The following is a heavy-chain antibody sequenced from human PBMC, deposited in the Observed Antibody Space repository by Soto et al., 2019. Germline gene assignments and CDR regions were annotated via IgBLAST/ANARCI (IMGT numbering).Heavy chain of an antibody. D-gene: IGHD3-10*01. CDR2: IYPGASDI. Sequence: GESLKISCQASGYTFIYFWVAWVRQVPGKGLEWMGVIYPGASDIRYSPSFEGHVTISADKSTNTAYLQWSSLEAADTAIYYCARQGTSRGSDYADFDFWGQVPLVTFSS. J-gene: IGHJ4*02. CDR1: GYTFIYFW. CDR3: ARQGTSRGSDYADFDF. V-gene: IGHV5-51*01.